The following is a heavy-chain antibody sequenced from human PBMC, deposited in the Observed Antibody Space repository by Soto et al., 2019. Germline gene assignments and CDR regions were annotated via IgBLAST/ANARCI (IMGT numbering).Heavy chain of an antibody. CDR1: GFTFDDYA. Sequence: GGSLRLSCAASGFTFDDYAMHWVRQAPGKGLEWVSGISWESGSIGYADSVKGRFTISRDNAKNSLYLQMNSLRAEDTALYYCAKDYSRGGYYYYMDVWGKGTTVTVSS. CDR2: ISWESGSI. CDR3: AKDYSRGGYYYYMDV. V-gene: IGHV3-9*01. D-gene: IGHD4-4*01. J-gene: IGHJ6*03.